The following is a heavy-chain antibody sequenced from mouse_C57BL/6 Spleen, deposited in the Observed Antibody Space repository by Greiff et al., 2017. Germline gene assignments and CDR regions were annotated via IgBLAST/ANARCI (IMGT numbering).Heavy chain of an antibody. V-gene: IGHV1-54*01. Sequence: QVQLQQSGAELVRPGTSVKVSCKASGYAFTNYLIEWVKQRPGQGLEWIGVINPGSGGTNYNEKFKGKATLTADKSSSTAYMQLSSLTSEDSAVYFCARGYSSYDYWGQGTTLTVSS. CDR3: ARGYSSYDY. CDR1: GYAFTNYL. J-gene: IGHJ2*01. D-gene: IGHD2-5*01. CDR2: INPGSGGT.